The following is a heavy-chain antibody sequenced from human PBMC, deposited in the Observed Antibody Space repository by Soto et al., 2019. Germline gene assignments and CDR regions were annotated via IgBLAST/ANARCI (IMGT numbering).Heavy chain of an antibody. J-gene: IGHJ4*02. CDR1: GFTFSSYW. D-gene: IGHD5-12*01. CDR2: VSSDGSST. CDR3: ARGLPNFRSFDS. Sequence: EVQLVESGGGLVQPGESLRLSCAASGFTFSSYWMHWIRQAPGKGLVWVSRVSSDGSSTVYANSVKGRLTISRDNAKNTVYLQMNSLSDEDTAVYYCARGLPNFRSFDSWGQGTLVTVSS. V-gene: IGHV3-74*01.